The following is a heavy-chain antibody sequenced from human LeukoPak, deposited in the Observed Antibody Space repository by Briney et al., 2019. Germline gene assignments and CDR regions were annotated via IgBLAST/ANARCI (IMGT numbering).Heavy chain of an antibody. CDR3: ARAEGSSRNFDY. J-gene: IGHJ4*02. CDR2: ISWNSGSI. CDR1: GFTFDDYA. D-gene: IGHD1-26*01. Sequence: GGSLRLSCAASGFTFDDYAMHWVRQAPGKGLEWVSGISWNSGSIGYADSVKGRFTISRDNAKNSLYLQMNSLRAEDTAVYYCARAEGSSRNFDYWGQGTLVTVSS. V-gene: IGHV3-9*01.